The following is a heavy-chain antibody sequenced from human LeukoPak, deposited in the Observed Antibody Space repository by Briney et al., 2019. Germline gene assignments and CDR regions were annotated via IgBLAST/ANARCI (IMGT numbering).Heavy chain of an antibody. CDR1: GGSFSGYY. CDR2: INHSGST. CDR3: ARRFYDNLTGHTWYDY. V-gene: IGHV4-34*01. Sequence: SETLSLTCAVYGGSFSGYYWSWIHQPPGKGLEWIGEINHSGSTNYSPSLRSRVTISVDTSKNQFSLKLTSVTAADTAVYYCARRFYDNLTGHTWYDYWGQGTLVTVSS. J-gene: IGHJ4*02. D-gene: IGHD3-9*01.